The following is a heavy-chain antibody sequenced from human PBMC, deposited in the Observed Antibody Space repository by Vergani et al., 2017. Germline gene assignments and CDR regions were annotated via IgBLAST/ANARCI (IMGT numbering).Heavy chain of an antibody. CDR3: FYYFWAGYDSGDF. D-gene: IGHD3/OR15-3a*01. Sequence: EVHLVESGGGLVQPGESLKLSCATSGLTFSDSAIHWVRQTSGKGLEWIGRISDKAYKYATVYAVSVKGRFTISRDDSKQTAYLQMNGLTTEYTAVYYFFYYFWAGYDSGDFWGKGTTVTVSS. J-gene: IGHJ6*04. CDR1: GLTFSDSA. V-gene: IGHV3-73*02. CDR2: ISDKAYKYAT.